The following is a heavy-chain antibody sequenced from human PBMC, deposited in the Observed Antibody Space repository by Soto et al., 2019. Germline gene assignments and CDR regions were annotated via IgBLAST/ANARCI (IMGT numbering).Heavy chain of an antibody. V-gene: IGHV3-74*01. CDR3: ARQEGAAFYYDGMDV. CDR1: GFTFSRYC. J-gene: IGHJ6*02. CDR2: INSDGSIT. Sequence: VGSLRLSCAASGFTFSRYCMHWVRQAPGKGLVWVSRINSDGSITNYADSVKGRFTISRDNAKNTLYLHMNSLRAEDTAVYYCARQEGAAFYYDGMDVWGQGTTVTVSS.